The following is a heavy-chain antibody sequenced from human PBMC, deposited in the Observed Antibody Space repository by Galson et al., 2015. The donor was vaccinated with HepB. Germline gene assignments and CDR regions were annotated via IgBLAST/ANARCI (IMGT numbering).Heavy chain of an antibody. V-gene: IGHV3-74*01. CDR1: DFTFNRYW. Sequence: SLRLSCAASDFTFNRYWMHWVRQAPGKGLVWVSGIGSDGSNITYADSVEGRFTISRDNAKNTLYLQMNSLRAEDTAVYYCVNLCGGDCYYSPKQWGQGILVTVSS. D-gene: IGHD2-21*02. J-gene: IGHJ4*02. CDR3: VNLCGGDCYYSPKQ. CDR2: IGSDGSNI.